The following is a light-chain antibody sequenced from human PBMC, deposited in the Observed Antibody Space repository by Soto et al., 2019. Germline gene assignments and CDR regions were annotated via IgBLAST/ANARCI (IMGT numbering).Light chain of an antibody. J-gene: IGKJ3*01. CDR3: QHLNSYPRT. V-gene: IGKV1-9*01. CDR1: QGISSY. Sequence: IQLTQSPSSLSASVGDRVTITCRASQGISSYLAWYQQKPGKAPKLLIYAASTLQSGVPSRFSGSGSGTDFTLTISSLQPEDVATYYCQHLNSYPRTFGPGTKVDIK. CDR2: AAS.